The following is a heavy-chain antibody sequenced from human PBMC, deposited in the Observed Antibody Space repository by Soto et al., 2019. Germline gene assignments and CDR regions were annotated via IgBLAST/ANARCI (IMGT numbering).Heavy chain of an antibody. CDR3: ARDRTSHTRYDFWSGPNWFDP. Sequence: ASVKVSCKASGYTFTSYGISWVRQAPGQGLEWMGWISAYNGNTNYAQKLQGRVTMTTDTSTSTAYMELRSLRSDDTAVYYCARDRTSHTRYDFWSGPNWFDPWGQGTLVTVSS. V-gene: IGHV1-18*01. D-gene: IGHD3-3*01. CDR2: ISAYNGNT. J-gene: IGHJ5*02. CDR1: GYTFTSYG.